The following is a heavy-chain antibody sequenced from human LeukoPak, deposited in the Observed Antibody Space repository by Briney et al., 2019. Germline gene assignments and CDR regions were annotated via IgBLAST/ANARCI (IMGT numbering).Heavy chain of an antibody. J-gene: IGHJ4*02. V-gene: IGHV1-58*01. CDR1: GFTFTSSA. D-gene: IGHD3-22*01. CDR3: AASPDYYDRSGYSYYFDY. Sequence: SVKVSCTASGFTFTSSAVQWVRQARGQRLEWIGWIVVGSGNTNYAQKFQERVTITRDMSTSTAYMELSSLRSEDTAVYYCAASPDYYDRSGYSYYFDYWGQGTLVTVSS. CDR2: IVVGSGNT.